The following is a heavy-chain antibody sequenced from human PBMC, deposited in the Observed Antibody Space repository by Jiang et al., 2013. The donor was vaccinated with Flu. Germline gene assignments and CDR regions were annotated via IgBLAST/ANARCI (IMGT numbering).Heavy chain of an antibody. CDR2: ITSSSSYT. CDR3: ARRIMSGYYNDY. CDR1: GFTFGDYY. Sequence: VQLLESGGGLVKSGGSLRLSCAASGFTFGDYYMSWIRQAPGKGLEWVSYITSSSSYTNYADSVKGRFTISRDNAKNSLYLQMTSLRADDTAVYYCARRIMSGYYNDYWGQGTLVTVSS. J-gene: IGHJ4*02. D-gene: IGHD3-9*01. V-gene: IGHV3-11*03.